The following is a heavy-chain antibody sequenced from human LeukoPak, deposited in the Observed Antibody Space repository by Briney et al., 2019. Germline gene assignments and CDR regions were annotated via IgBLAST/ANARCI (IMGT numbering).Heavy chain of an antibody. CDR2: IFYSEST. D-gene: IGHD2-15*01. CDR1: GASISTSTFY. Sequence: PSETLSLTCAVSGASISTSTFYWGWIRQPPGKGLEWFGNIFYSESTYYNPSLKSRVTISVDTSKNQFSLNLSSVTAAERAIYYCAMRGAGYCSGGSCYSEAFDIWGQGTMVTVS. J-gene: IGHJ3*02. V-gene: IGHV4-39*01. CDR3: AMRGAGYCSGGSCYSEAFDI.